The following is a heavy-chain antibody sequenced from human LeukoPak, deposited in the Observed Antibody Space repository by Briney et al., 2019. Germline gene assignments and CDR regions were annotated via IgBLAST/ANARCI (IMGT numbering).Heavy chain of an antibody. V-gene: IGHV3-11*01. CDR1: GFTFTDYY. CDR2: ITNSGTTI. CDR3: ARDGHYDILTGYFQD. J-gene: IGHJ1*01. Sequence: GSLILSCAASGFTFTDYYMSWIRQAPGKGLEWVSYITNSGTTIYYADSVKGRFTISRDNAKNSLYLQMNSLRAEDTAVYYCARDGHYDILTGYFQDWGQGTLVTVSS. D-gene: IGHD3-9*01.